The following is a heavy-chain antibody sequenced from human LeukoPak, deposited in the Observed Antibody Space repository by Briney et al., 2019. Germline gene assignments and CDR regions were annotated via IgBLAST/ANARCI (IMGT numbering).Heavy chain of an antibody. CDR3: ARSYSGKRDYFDY. D-gene: IGHD1-26*01. V-gene: IGHV5-51*01. CDR1: GYSFTSYW. J-gene: IGHJ4*02. Sequence: KVSCKGSGYSFTSYWIGWVRQMPGKGLERMGIIYPGDSDTRYSPSFQGQVTISADKSISTAYLQWSSLKASDTAMYYCARSYSGKRDYFDYWGQGTLVTVSS. CDR2: IYPGDSDT.